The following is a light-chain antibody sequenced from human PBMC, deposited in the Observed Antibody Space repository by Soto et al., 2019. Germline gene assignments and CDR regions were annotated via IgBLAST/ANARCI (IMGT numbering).Light chain of an antibody. V-gene: IGLV2-11*01. CDR3: CSYAGSYTSYV. CDR2: DVS. Sequence: QSALTQPRSVSASPGQSVTISCTGTSSDVGGYNYVFWYQQHPGKAPKLMIYDVSKRPSGVPDRFSGSKSGNTASLTISGLQAEDEADYYCCSYAGSYTSYVFGTGTKLTVL. CDR1: SSDVGGYNY. J-gene: IGLJ1*01.